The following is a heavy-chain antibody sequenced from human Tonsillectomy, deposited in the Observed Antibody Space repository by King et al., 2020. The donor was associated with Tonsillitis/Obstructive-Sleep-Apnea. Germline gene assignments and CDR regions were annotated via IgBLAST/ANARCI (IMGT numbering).Heavy chain of an antibody. CDR3: ARGPKGSEYSSGWYYEYFEH. CDR1: GGTFSSYA. J-gene: IGHJ1*01. CDR2: IIPILGIA. V-gene: IGHV1-69*10. D-gene: IGHD6-19*01. Sequence: QLVQSGAEVKKPGSSVKVSCKASGGTFSSYAISWVRQAPGQGLEWMGGIIPILGIANYAQKFQGRVTITADKSTSTAYMELSSLRSEDTAVYYCARGPKGSEYSSGWYYEYFEHWGQGTLVTVSS.